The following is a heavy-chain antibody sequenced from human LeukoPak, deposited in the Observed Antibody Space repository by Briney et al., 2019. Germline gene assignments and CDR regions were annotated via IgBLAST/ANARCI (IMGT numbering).Heavy chain of an antibody. CDR1: GYTFTSYG. V-gene: IGHV1-18*01. CDR2: ISAYNGNT. J-gene: IGHJ4*02. Sequence: ASVKVSCKASGYTFTSYGISWVRQAPGQGLEWMGWISAYNGNTNYAQKLQGRVTMTRDTSISTAYMELSRLRSDDTAVYYCATLTGGFYYDSSGYSGYWGQGTLVTVSS. CDR3: ATLTGGFYYDSSGYSGY. D-gene: IGHD3-22*01.